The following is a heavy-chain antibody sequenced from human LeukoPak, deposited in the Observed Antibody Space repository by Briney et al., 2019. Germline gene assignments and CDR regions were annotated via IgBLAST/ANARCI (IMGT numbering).Heavy chain of an antibody. D-gene: IGHD3-22*01. Sequence: GESLKISCKGSGYSFTSYWIGWVRQMPGKGLEWMGIIYPGDSDTRYSPSFQGQVTISADKSISTAYLQWSSLKASDTAMYYCARVYYDSSGYRYFDYWGQGTLVTVSS. CDR3: ARVYYDSSGYRYFDY. V-gene: IGHV5-51*01. CDR2: IYPGDSDT. CDR1: GYSFTSYW. J-gene: IGHJ4*02.